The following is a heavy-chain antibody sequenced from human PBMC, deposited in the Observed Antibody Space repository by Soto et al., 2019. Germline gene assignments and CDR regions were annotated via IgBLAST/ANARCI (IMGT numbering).Heavy chain of an antibody. CDR2: FDPEDGET. D-gene: IGHD3-10*01. CDR1: GYTLTELS. V-gene: IGHV1-24*01. CDR3: ATYGSGGAYYGMDV. Sequence: ASVKVSCKVSGYTLTELSMHWVRQAPGKGLEWMGGFDPEDGETIYAQKFQGRVTMTEDTSTDTAYMELSSLRSEDTAVYYCATYGSGGAYYGMDVWGQGTTVTVSS. J-gene: IGHJ6*02.